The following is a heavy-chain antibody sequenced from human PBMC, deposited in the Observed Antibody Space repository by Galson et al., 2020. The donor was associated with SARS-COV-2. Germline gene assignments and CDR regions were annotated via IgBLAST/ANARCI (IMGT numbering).Heavy chain of an antibody. CDR1: GFRFDDYY. CDR2: ISSSGSTI. D-gene: IGHD3-3*01. Sequence: NSGGSLRLSCADSGFRFDDYYMTWIRQAPGKGLEWVSYISSSGSTIYYADSVKGRFTISRDNAKNSLYLQMNSLRAEDTAVYYCARLDFGVSVIYAMEVWGQGTTVTVSS. J-gene: IGHJ6*02. V-gene: IGHV3-11*04. CDR3: ARLDFGVSVIYAMEV.